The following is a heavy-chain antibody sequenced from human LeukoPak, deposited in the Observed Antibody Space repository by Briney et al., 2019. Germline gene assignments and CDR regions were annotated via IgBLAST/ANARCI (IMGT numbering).Heavy chain of an antibody. CDR2: ISGSGGST. Sequence: GGSLRLSCAASGFTFSSYAMSWVRQAPGKGLEWVSAISGSGGSTYYADSVKGRFTISRDNSKNTLYLQMNSLRAEDTAVYYCARVWMTTVTTIYYYYGMDVWGQGTTVTSP. J-gene: IGHJ6*02. CDR3: ARVWMTTVTTIYYYYGMDV. V-gene: IGHV3-23*01. CDR1: GFTFSSYA. D-gene: IGHD4-11*01.